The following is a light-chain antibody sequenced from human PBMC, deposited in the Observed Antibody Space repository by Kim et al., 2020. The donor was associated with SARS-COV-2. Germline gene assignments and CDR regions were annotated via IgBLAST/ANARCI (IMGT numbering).Light chain of an antibody. CDR3: QQYNSYPWT. CDR1: QSISNW. CDR2: DES. V-gene: IGKV1-5*01. J-gene: IGKJ1*01. Sequence: DIQMTQSPSKLSASIGDRVTITCRASQSISNWLAWYQQKPGTAPKILIYDESTLESGVPSRFSGSASGTEFTLTISSLQPEDFATYYCQQYNSYPWTFGQGTEVEIK.